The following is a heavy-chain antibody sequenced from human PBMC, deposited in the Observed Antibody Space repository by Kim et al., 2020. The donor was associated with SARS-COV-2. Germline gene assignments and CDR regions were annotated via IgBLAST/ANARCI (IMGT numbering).Heavy chain of an antibody. CDR1: GYTFTSYA. J-gene: IGHJ3*02. CDR3: ARDWTIAVAGVDAFDI. D-gene: IGHD6-19*01. V-gene: IGHV7-4-1*02. Sequence: ASVKVSCKASGYTFTSYAMNWVRQAPGQGLEWMGWINTNTGNPTYAQGFTGRFVFSLDTSVSTAYLQISSLKAEDTAVYYCARDWTIAVAGVDAFDIWGQGTMVTVSS. CDR2: INTNTGNP.